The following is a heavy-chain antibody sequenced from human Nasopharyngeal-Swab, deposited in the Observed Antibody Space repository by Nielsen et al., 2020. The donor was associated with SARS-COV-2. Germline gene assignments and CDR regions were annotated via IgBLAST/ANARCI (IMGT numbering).Heavy chain of an antibody. D-gene: IGHD2-2*01. V-gene: IGHV3-30*02. J-gene: IGHJ6*02. CDR3: AKDECIVVVPAANGMDV. CDR1: GFTFSSYG. CDR2: IWYDGSNK. Sequence: GGSLRLSCAASGFTFSSYGMHWVRKAPGKGLEWVAVIWYDGSNKYYADSVKGRFTISRDNSKNTLYLQMNSLRAEDTAVYYCAKDECIVVVPAANGMDVWGQGTTVTVSS.